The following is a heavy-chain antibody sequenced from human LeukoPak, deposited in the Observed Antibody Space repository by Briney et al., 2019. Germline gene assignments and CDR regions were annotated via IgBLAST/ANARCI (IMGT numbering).Heavy chain of an antibody. CDR3: ARVDDFWRWFDP. D-gene: IGHD3-3*01. CDR2: IYYSGST. Sequence: SQTLSLTCTVSGGSLSSGGHYWRWIRQHPGKGLEWIGYIYYSGSTYYKPSRKRRVTISVDTSKNQFSLKRSSVTAADTAVYYWARVDDFWRWFDPWGRGTLVTVSS. CDR1: GGSLSSGGHY. V-gene: IGHV4-31*03. J-gene: IGHJ5*02.